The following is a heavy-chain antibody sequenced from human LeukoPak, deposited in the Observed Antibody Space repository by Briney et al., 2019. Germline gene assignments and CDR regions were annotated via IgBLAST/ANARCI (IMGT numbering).Heavy chain of an antibody. CDR3: ARAKYSSSWYGAFDI. Sequence: GGSLRLSCAASGFTFSSYAMHWVRHAPGEGLEYVSAISNNSGSTYYAHSVKGRFTISRDNSKNKLYLQMGSLRAEDMAVYYCARAKYSSSWYGAFDIWGQGTMVTVSS. V-gene: IGHV3-64*01. J-gene: IGHJ3*02. CDR1: GFTFSSYA. D-gene: IGHD6-13*01. CDR2: ISNNSGST.